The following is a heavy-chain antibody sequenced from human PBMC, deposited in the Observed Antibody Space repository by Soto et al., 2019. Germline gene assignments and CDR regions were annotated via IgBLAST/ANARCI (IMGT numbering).Heavy chain of an antibody. Sequence: SVKVSCKASGGTFSSYAISWVRQAPGQGLEWMGGIIPIFGTANYAQKFQGRVTITADESTSTAYMELSSLRSEDTAVYYCASATYYYGSGSVPQPNYFDYWGQGTLVTVSS. J-gene: IGHJ4*02. CDR1: GGTFSSYA. CDR3: ASATYYYGSGSVPQPNYFDY. CDR2: IIPIFGTA. D-gene: IGHD3-10*01. V-gene: IGHV1-69*13.